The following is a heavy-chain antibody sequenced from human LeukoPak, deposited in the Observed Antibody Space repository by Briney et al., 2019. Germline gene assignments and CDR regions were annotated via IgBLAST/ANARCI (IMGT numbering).Heavy chain of an antibody. Sequence: GRSLRLSWAASGFTFSSYAMHWVRQAPGEGLEWVAVISYDGSNKYYADSVKGRFTISRDNSKNTLYLQMNRLGAEDTAVYYCARDAPITMVRGVIRYYGMHVWGQGPTVTVSS. J-gene: IGHJ6*02. CDR2: ISYDGSNK. D-gene: IGHD3-10*01. CDR1: GFTFSSYA. CDR3: ARDAPITMVRGVIRYYGMHV. V-gene: IGHV3-30-3*01.